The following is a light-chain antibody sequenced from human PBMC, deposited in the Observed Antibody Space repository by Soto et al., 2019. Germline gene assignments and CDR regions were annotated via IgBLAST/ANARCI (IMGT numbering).Light chain of an antibody. Sequence: QSVLTQPPSASGTPGPRVTTSCSGTSSSIERNYVYWYQQLPGTAPRLLIYRNNQRPSGVPDRFSGSKSGTSASLAISALRSEDEADYYCTVWDDSLRGRLFGGGTKVTVL. CDR1: SSSIERNY. V-gene: IGLV1-47*01. CDR3: TVWDDSLRGRL. J-gene: IGLJ2*01. CDR2: RNN.